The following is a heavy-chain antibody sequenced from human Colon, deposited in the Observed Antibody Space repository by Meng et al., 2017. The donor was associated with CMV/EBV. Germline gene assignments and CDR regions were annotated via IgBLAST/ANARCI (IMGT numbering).Heavy chain of an antibody. CDR2: IYYSGST. CDR3: ARVTGGSWNFDY. CDR1: GGYISSYH. Sequence: QVQLAGSVPGLVQPPEALSLPSIVLGGYISSYHWSWIRQPPGKGLEWIGYIYYSGSTNYNPSLKSRVTISVDTSKNQFSLKLSSVTAADTAVYYCARVTGGSWNFDYWGQGTLVTVSS. J-gene: IGHJ4*02. D-gene: IGHD1-26*01. V-gene: IGHV4-59*01.